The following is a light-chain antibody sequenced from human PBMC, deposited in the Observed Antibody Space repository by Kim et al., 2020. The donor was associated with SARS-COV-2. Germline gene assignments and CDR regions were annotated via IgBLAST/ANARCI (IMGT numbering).Light chain of an antibody. Sequence: DIQMTQSPSTLSASVGDRVTITCRASQSIDRWLVWYQQKPGKAPKLLIYEASSLQSGVPSKFSGSGSGTEFTLTISSLQPDDFATYYCQQYNSYSSFGQGTKLEI. CDR3: QQYNSYSS. CDR2: EAS. V-gene: IGKV1-5*03. CDR1: QSIDRW. J-gene: IGKJ2*01.